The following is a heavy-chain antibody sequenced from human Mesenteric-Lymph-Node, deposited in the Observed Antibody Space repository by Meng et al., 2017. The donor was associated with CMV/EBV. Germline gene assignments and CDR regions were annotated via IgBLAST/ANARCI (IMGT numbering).Heavy chain of an antibody. CDR2: ISYDGSNK. Sequence: GESLKISCAASGFTFSSYAMHWVRQAPGKGLEWVAVISYDGSNKYYADSVKGRFIISRDNSKNTLYLQMESLRAEDTAVYYCAKDFEQPAFDYFDYWGQGTLVTVSS. V-gene: IGHV3-30*04. J-gene: IGHJ4*02. D-gene: IGHD6-13*01. CDR3: AKDFEQPAFDYFDY. CDR1: GFTFSSYA.